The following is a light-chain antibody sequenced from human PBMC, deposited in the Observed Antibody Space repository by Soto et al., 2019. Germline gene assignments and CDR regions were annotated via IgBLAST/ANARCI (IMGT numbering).Light chain of an antibody. CDR3: QQYYSNFRT. CDR2: WAS. CDR1: QSVXSSSNNTNY. J-gene: IGKJ1*01. V-gene: IGKV4-1*01. Sequence: DIEITQSPETLAGSLSERSTINWKSSQSVXSSSNNTNYLAWYQQKPGQPPKLRIYWASTRESGVPDRFSGSGSGTDFTLTSSSLQAEDVAVYYCQQYYSNFRTFGQGTKV.